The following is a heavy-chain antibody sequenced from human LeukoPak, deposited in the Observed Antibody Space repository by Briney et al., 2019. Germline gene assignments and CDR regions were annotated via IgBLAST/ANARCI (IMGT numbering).Heavy chain of an antibody. CDR3: ARTSPYGDHS. D-gene: IGHD4-17*01. J-gene: IGHJ4*02. CDR1: GFTFSSYG. Sequence: GGSLRLPCAASGFTFSSYGMHWVRQAPGKGLEWVSYISSSGSTIYYADSVKGRFTISRDNAKNSLYLQMNSLRAEDTAVYYCARTSPYGDHSWGQGTLVTVSS. V-gene: IGHV3-48*04. CDR2: ISSSGSTI.